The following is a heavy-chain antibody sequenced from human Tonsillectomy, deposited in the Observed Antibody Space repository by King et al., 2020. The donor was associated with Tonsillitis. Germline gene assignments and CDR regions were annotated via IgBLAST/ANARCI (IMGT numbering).Heavy chain of an antibody. Sequence: VQLQESGPGLVKPSETLSLTCTVSGYSISSGYYWGWIRQPPGKGLEWIGSIYHSGSTYYNPSLKSRVTISVDTSKNQFSLKLSSVTAADTAVYYCARAEGYCTNGVCYRTAFDYCGQGTLVTVSS. D-gene: IGHD2-8*01. J-gene: IGHJ4*02. CDR3: ARAEGYCTNGVCYRTAFDY. CDR2: IYHSGST. V-gene: IGHV4-38-2*02. CDR1: GYSISSGYY.